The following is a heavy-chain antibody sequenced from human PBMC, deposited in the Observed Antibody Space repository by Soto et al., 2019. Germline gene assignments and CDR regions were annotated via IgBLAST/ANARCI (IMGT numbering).Heavy chain of an antibody. CDR2: INPDNGNT. CDR1: GYTLTRDT. J-gene: IGHJ5*02. CDR3: ARGIATGQLDP. V-gene: IGHV1-3*01. Sequence: VPAVKVSCKASGYTLTRDTRNWVRQAPGQRLEWMGWINPDNGNTKSSQKFQDRVIITRDTSASTAYMDLSGLRSEDTAVYYCARGIATGQLDPWGQGTLVSVSA. D-gene: IGHD2-15*01.